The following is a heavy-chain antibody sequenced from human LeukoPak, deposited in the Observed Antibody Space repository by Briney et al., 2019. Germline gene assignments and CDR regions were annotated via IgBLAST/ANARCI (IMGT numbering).Heavy chain of an antibody. J-gene: IGHJ5*02. CDR3: AKALKGSITIFGVVTRFDP. CDR1: GFTFSSYA. Sequence: GGSLRLSCAASGFTFSSYAMSWVRQAPGKGLEWVSAISGSGGSTYYADSVKGRFTISRDNSKNTLYLQMNSLRAEDTAVYYCAKALKGSITIFGVVTRFDPWAREPWSPSPQ. CDR2: ISGSGGST. D-gene: IGHD3-3*01. V-gene: IGHV3-23*01.